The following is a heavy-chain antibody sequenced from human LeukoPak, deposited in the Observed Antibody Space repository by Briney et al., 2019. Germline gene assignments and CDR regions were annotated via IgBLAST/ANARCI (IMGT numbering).Heavy chain of an antibody. CDR2: IKSKTDGGTT. V-gene: IGHV3-15*01. CDR3: TSDYYGSGSSNYYFDY. CDR1: GFTFSNAW. D-gene: IGHD3-10*01. J-gene: IGHJ4*02. Sequence: PGGSLRLSCAASGFTFSNAWMSWVRQAPGKGLERVGRIKSKTDGGTTDYAAPVKGRSTISRDDSKNTLYLQMNSLKTEDTAVYYCTSDYYGSGSSNYYFDYWGQGTLVTVSS.